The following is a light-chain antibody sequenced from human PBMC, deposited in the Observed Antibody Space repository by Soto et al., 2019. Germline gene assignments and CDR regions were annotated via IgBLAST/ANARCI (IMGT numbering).Light chain of an antibody. V-gene: IGLV2-11*01. J-gene: IGLJ1*01. CDR3: CSYAGDYTFV. CDR2: DVK. CDR1: SSDVGSYNY. Sequence: QSALTQPRSVSGSPGQSVTLSCTGTSSDVGSYNYVTWYQQYPGKAPKVMIYDVKTRPSGVPDRFSGSKSGNTASLTISGLQAEDEADYYCCSYAGDYTFVFGTGTKLTVL.